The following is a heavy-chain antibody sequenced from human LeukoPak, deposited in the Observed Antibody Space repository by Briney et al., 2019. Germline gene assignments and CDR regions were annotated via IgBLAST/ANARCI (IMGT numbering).Heavy chain of an antibody. V-gene: IGHV3-23*01. D-gene: IGHD5-12*01. CDR1: GFRFSNYA. Sequence: PGGSLRLSCATSGFRFSNYAMNWVRQAPGKGLEWVSLIIASSGATFYADSVKGRFTISRDTSKNTLYLQMNCLRDEDTAVYYCAKGAYDYVEIAYFDYWGQGTLVTVSS. J-gene: IGHJ4*02. CDR2: IIASSGAT. CDR3: AKGAYDYVEIAYFDY.